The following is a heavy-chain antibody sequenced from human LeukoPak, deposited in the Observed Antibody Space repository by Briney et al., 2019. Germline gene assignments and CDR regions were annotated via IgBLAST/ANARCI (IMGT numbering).Heavy chain of an antibody. D-gene: IGHD2-15*01. CDR1: GYTFTNYG. J-gene: IGHJ4*02. CDR3: ARFPGCNGAGCYPYEDY. V-gene: IGHV7-4-1*02. Sequence: ASVKVSCKASGYTFTNYGLNWVRQAPGQGLEWMGWINTNTGNPTYAQGFTGRFVFSLDTSVSTAYLQISSLKAEDTAVYYCARFPGCNGAGCYPYEDYWGQGTLVTVSS. CDR2: INTNTGNP.